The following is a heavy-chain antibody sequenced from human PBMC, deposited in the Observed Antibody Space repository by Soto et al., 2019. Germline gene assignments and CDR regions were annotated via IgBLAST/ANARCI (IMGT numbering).Heavy chain of an antibody. CDR1: GFTFSSYA. D-gene: IGHD1-7*01. CDR3: ARGPYNWNYVVLLDY. Sequence: GVSLRLSCAASGFTFSSYAMHWVRQAPGKGLEWVAVISYDGSNKYYADSVKGRFTISRDNSKNTLYLQMNSLRAEDTAVYYCARGPYNWNYVVLLDYWGQGTLVTVSS. CDR2: ISYDGSNK. V-gene: IGHV3-30-3*01. J-gene: IGHJ4*02.